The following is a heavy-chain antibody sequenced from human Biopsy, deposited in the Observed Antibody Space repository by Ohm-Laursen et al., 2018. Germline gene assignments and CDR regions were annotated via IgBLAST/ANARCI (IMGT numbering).Heavy chain of an antibody. CDR3: AGIVLGPTNDAFDI. Sequence: SDTLSLTCTVSGDSIRNYYWSWIRQAAGKGLEWIGRIYPGGGTIYNPSLKSRVTMSVDTSKNHFSLNLNSVTAADTAVYYCAGIVLGPTNDAFDIWGQGTMDTVSS. CDR2: IYPGGGT. V-gene: IGHV4-4*07. D-gene: IGHD1-26*01. CDR1: GDSIRNYY. J-gene: IGHJ3*02.